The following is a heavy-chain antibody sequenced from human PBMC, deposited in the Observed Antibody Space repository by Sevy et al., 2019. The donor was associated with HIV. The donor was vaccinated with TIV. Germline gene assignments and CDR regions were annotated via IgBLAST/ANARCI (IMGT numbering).Heavy chain of an antibody. Sequence: SETLSLTCTVSSGSISSYYYNWIRHPAGKGLGWIGRIYTRGRTTYNPSPKSRVTMSIDTSKNQFSLNMRSVTAADTAVYYCASLDGAGGQGTLVTVSS. CDR2: IYTRGRT. J-gene: IGHJ4*02. CDR3: ASLDGA. D-gene: IGHD3-3*01. CDR1: SGSISSYY. V-gene: IGHV4-4*07.